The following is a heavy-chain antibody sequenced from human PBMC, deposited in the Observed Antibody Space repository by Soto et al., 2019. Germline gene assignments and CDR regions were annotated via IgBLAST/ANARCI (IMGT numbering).Heavy chain of an antibody. D-gene: IGHD4-17*01. CDR1: GFTFSSYR. Sequence: GGSLRLSCAASGFTFSSYRMNWVRQAPGKGLEWVSSISSSSSYIYYADSVKGRFTISRDSAKNSLYLQMNSLRAEDTAVYYCARDPIYGDFSVYYYYYGMDVWGQGTTVTVSS. V-gene: IGHV3-21*01. J-gene: IGHJ6*02. CDR3: ARDPIYGDFSVYYYYYGMDV. CDR2: ISSSSSYI.